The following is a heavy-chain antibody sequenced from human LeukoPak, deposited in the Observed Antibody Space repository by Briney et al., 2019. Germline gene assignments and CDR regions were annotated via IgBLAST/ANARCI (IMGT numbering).Heavy chain of an antibody. CDR3: VPEAVVQLGVEYYFDH. J-gene: IGHJ4*02. V-gene: IGHV3-30*03. D-gene: IGHD4-23*01. Sequence: AGGSLRLSCAASGFTFSSYGMHWVRQAPGKGLEWVAVISYDGTNKYYADSVKGRFTISRDNSKNTLYLQMNSLRAEDTAVYYCVPEAVVQLGVEYYFDHWGQGTLVTVSS. CDR1: GFTFSSYG. CDR2: ISYDGTNK.